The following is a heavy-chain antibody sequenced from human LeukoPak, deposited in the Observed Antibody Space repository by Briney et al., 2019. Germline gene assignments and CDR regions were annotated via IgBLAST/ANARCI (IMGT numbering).Heavy chain of an antibody. CDR2: INHSGGT. Sequence: SETLSLTCAVYGGSFSGYYWSWIRQPPGKGLEWIGEINHSGGTKYNPSLKSRVTISVDTSKNQFSLKLSSVTAADTAVYYCASIPGSSMIPDYWGQGTLVTVSS. CDR1: GGSFSGYY. CDR3: ASIPGSSMIPDY. J-gene: IGHJ4*02. V-gene: IGHV4-34*01. D-gene: IGHD3-16*01.